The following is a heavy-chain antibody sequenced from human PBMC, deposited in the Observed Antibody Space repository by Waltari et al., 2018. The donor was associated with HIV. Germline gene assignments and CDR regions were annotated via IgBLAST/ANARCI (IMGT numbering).Heavy chain of an antibody. D-gene: IGHD4-17*01. CDR1: GGSISNDNW. V-gene: IGHV4-4*02. J-gene: IGHJ4*02. Sequence: QVQLQESGPGLVKPSGTLSLTCAVSGGSISNDNWWRWVRQPPGKGLEWIGEIFHSGTTNYNPSLKSRVTISMDKSKNQFSLKMTSVTAADTAVYYCARTMVNTWGGVDYWGQGTVVTVSS. CDR3: ARTMVNTWGGVDY. CDR2: IFHSGTT.